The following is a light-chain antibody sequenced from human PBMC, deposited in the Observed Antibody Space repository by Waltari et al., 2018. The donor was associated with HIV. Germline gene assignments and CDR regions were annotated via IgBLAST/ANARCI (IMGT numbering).Light chain of an antibody. CDR2: GAS. Sequence: EKVMTQSPATLSVSPGERATLSCRASQSVSSNLAWYQQKRGQAPRLLIFGASTRATGIPARFSGSGSGTEFTLTISSLQSEDFAVYYCQQYNNWPGTFGQGTKLEIK. CDR3: QQYNNWPGT. V-gene: IGKV3-15*01. J-gene: IGKJ2*01. CDR1: QSVSSN.